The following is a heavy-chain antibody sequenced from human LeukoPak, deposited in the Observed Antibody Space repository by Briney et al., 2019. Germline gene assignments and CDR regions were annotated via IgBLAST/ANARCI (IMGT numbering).Heavy chain of an antibody. CDR1: GYTFTSYD. CDR2: MNPNSGNT. V-gene: IGHV1-8*01. D-gene: IGHD3-3*01. J-gene: IGHJ5*02. CDR3: ARGGYDFWSGYYGNGFDP. Sequence: ASVKVSCKASGYTFTSYDISWVRQATGQGLEWMGWMNPNSGNTGYAQKFQGRVTMTRNTSISTAYMELSSLRSEDTAVYYCARGGYDFWSGYYGNGFDPWGQGTLVTVSS.